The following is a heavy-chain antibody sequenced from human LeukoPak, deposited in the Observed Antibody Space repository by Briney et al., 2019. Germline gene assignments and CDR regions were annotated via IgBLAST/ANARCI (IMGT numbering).Heavy chain of an antibody. CDR2: IKSKTDGGTT. V-gene: IGHV3-15*01. CDR3: PTDQTFYWGVGGGQGFRNF. D-gene: IGHD3-16*01. CDR1: GFTFSNAW. J-gene: IGHJ6*04. Sequence: GGSLRLSCAASGFTFSNAWMSWVRQAPGKGLEWVGRIKSKTDGGTTDYAAPVKGRFTISRDDSKNTLYLQMNSLKTEDTAVFYCPTDQTFYWGVGGGQGFRNFWGKGTTVTVSS.